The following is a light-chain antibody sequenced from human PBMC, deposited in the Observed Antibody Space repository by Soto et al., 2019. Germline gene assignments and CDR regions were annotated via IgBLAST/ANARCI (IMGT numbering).Light chain of an antibody. V-gene: IGKV3-15*01. CDR2: GTS. CDR1: QSVSSN. Sequence: EIVMTQSPGTLSVSPGERATLSCRASQSVSSNLAWYQQKPGQAPRLLIYGTSTRATGIPARFSGSASGTEFTLTISSLQSEDFAIYFCQQYNDRPWTFGQGTKVAI. J-gene: IGKJ1*01. CDR3: QQYNDRPWT.